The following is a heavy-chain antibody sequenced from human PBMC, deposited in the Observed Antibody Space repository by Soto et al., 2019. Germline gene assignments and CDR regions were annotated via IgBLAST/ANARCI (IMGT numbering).Heavy chain of an antibody. CDR1: GFTFSNYA. J-gene: IGHJ3*01. V-gene: IGHV3-30-3*01. CDR3: STSPGIAVASAFDF. Sequence: GGSLRLSCVASGFTFSNYAMRWVRQAPGKGLEWVAVISFDGSNKYYADSVKGRFTISRDNSKQTVYLQTNSLRPDDSALYYCSTSPGIAVASAFDFWGQGTKVTVSS. CDR2: ISFDGSNK. D-gene: IGHD6-19*01.